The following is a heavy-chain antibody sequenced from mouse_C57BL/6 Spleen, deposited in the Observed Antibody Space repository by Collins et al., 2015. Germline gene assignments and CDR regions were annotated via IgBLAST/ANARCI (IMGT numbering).Heavy chain of an antibody. V-gene: IGHV5-4*02. D-gene: IGHD2-1*01. CDR3: ARDRGNGNYAMDY. Sequence: EVQLVESGGGLVKPGGSLKLSCAASGFTFSDYYMYWVRQTPEKRLEWVAAISDGGSYTYYPDSVKGRFTISRDNAKNNLYLQMSSLKSEDTAMYYCARDRGNGNYAMDYWGQGTSVTVSS. CDR1: GFTFSDYY. J-gene: IGHJ4*01. CDR2: ISDGGSYT.